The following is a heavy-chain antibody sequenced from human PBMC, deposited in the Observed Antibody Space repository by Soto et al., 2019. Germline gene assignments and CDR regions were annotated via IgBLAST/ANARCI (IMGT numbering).Heavy chain of an antibody. CDR1: GGSLYTYY. CDR2: ISDGGST. D-gene: IGHD2-2*01. V-gene: IGHV4-59*01. J-gene: IGHJ6*02. CDR3: PGYCTSTICPEEHYFALKV. Sequence: SETLSLTCNVSGGSLYTYYWNWIRHSPGNGLECIGYISDGGSTSYNPSLKSRVTISVDTSRKQVSLKLSSVSAADTARYFCPGYCTSTICPEEHYFALKVWAQGTTVTVTS.